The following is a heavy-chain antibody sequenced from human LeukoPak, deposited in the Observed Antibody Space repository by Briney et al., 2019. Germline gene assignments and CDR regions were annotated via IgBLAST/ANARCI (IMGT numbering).Heavy chain of an antibody. CDR3: ARQRDYSEYYDSGGQYFDY. CDR1: GGSISSSSYY. J-gene: IGHJ4*02. Sequence: PSETLSLTCTVSGGSISSSSYYWGWTRQPPGKGLEWIGSIYYSGSTYYNPSLKSRVTISVDTSKNQFSLKLSSVTAADTAVYYCARQRDYSEYYDSGGQYFDYWGQGTLVTVSS. V-gene: IGHV4-39*01. CDR2: IYYSGST. D-gene: IGHD3-22*01.